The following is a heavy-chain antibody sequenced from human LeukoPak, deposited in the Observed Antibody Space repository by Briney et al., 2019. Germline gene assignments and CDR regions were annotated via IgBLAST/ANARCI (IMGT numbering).Heavy chain of an antibody. CDR3: ARHLGTSGWYTFDF. V-gene: IGHV6-1*01. CDR2: TYYRSKWYD. Sequence: PSQTLSLTCAISGDSVSSKNGAWNWIRQSPSRGLEWLGRTYYRSKWYDEYADSVKGRVTISPDTSKNQFSLHVYSVTPEDTAVYYCARHLGTSGWYTFDFWGQGTLVTVSS. D-gene: IGHD6-19*01. CDR1: GDSVSSKNGA. J-gene: IGHJ5*01.